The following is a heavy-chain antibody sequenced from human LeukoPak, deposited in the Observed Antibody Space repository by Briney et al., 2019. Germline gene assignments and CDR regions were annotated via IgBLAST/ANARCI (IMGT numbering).Heavy chain of an antibody. CDR1: GFTFSDYY. J-gene: IGHJ6*02. CDR3: ARDSQGQWLVRGGMDV. CDR2: ISSSGSTI. D-gene: IGHD6-19*01. V-gene: IGHV3-11*01. Sequence: GGSLRLSCAASGFTFSDYYMSWIRQAPGKGLEWVSYISSSGSTIYYADSVKGRFTISRDNAKNSLYLQMNSLRAEDTAVYYCARDSQGQWLVRGGMDVWGQGTTVTVSS.